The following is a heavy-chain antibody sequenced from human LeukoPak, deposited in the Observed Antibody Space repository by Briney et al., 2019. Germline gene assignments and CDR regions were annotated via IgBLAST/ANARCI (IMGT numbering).Heavy chain of an antibody. CDR2: IRYDGSNK. CDR3: AKEGEYSSSKDFDY. D-gene: IGHD6-6*01. J-gene: IGHJ4*02. Sequence: GGSLRLSCAASGFTFSSYGMHWVRQAPGKGLEWVAFIRYDGSNKYYADSVKGRFTISRDNSKNTLYLQMNSLRAEDTAVYYCAKEGEYSSSKDFDYWGQGTLVTVSS. CDR1: GFTFSSYG. V-gene: IGHV3-30*02.